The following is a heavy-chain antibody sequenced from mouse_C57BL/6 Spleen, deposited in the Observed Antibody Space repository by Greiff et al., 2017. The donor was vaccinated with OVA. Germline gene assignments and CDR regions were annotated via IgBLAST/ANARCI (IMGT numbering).Heavy chain of an antibody. J-gene: IGHJ2*01. D-gene: IGHD2-3*01. Sequence: QVQLQQPGAELVKPGASVKMSCKASGYAFTSYWITWVKQRPGQGLEWIGDIYPGSGSTNYNEKFKSKATLTVDKSSSTAYMQLSSLTSEDSAVYYCARGGDGYYLDYWGQGTTLTVSS. CDR2: IYPGSGST. V-gene: IGHV1-55*01. CDR1: GYAFTSYW. CDR3: ARGGDGYYLDY.